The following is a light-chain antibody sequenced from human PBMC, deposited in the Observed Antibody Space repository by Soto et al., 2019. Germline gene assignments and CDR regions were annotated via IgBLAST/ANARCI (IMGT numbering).Light chain of an antibody. CDR2: GAS. CDR3: QQYYSHPGT. V-gene: IGKV3-15*01. J-gene: IGKJ1*01. CDR1: QSVSSN. Sequence: TQWPGTVTLSTGERATLSCRASQSVSSNLAWYQQKPGQAPRLLIYGASTRATGIPARFSGSGSGTEFTLTISSLQSEDFATYYCQQYYSHPGTFGQGTKVDIK.